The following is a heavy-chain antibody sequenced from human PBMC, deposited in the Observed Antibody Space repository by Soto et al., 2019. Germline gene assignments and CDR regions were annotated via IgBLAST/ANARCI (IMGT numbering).Heavy chain of an antibody. CDR3: ARDLGGPDY. D-gene: IGHD3-16*01. CDR2: LSSDGFGA. J-gene: IGHJ4*02. CDR1: GFSLSPYW. V-gene: IGHV3-74*03. Sequence: GGSLRRSCAASGFSLSPYWMHWVRQVPGRGLEWVARLSSDGFGAAYADSVKGRFFISRDIARNPLSLQMNSLRADDTAVYYCARDLGGPDYWGRGTSVTVSS.